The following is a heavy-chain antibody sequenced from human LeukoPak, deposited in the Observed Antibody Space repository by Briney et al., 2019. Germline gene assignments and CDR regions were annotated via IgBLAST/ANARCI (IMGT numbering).Heavy chain of an antibody. Sequence: GGSLRLSCAASGFTFSSYAMSWVRQAPGKGLEWVSAISGSGGSTYYADSVKGRLTISRDNSKNTLYLQMNSLRAEDTAVYYCARGSPLWGDYYFDYWGQGTLVTVSS. J-gene: IGHJ4*02. V-gene: IGHV3-23*01. D-gene: IGHD4-17*01. CDR3: ARGSPLWGDYYFDY. CDR1: GFTFSSYA. CDR2: ISGSGGST.